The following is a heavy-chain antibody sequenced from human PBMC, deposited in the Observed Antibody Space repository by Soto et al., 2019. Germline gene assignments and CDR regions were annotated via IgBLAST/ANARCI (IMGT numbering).Heavy chain of an antibody. CDR2: INQDGSDQ. CDR3: ATSMRHTLNP. D-gene: IGHD2-8*01. Sequence: EVQVVESGGGLVQPGGPLRLSCAASGFTFSSHWMTWVRQVPGKGLEWVANINQDGSDQYYADSVKGRFTISRDNAKNSLCLHMNSLRVEDTAVYYCATSMRHTLNPWGQGTLVTVSS. J-gene: IGHJ5*02. V-gene: IGHV3-7*01. CDR1: GFTFSSHW.